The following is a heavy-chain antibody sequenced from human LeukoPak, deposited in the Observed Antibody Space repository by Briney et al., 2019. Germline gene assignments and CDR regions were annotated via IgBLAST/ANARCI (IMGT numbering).Heavy chain of an antibody. CDR2: INHSGGS. CDR3: ARGRWLFQYWYFDL. V-gene: IGHV4-34*01. Sequence: PSETLSLSCGVSDGSFTGYYWAWIRQPPGKGPEWIGEINHSGGSNYNPSLKSRVTMSIDTSKNQFSVNLTSVTAADTAVYYCARGRWLFQYWYFDLWGRGTLITVSS. J-gene: IGHJ2*01. D-gene: IGHD3-22*01. CDR1: DGSFTGYY.